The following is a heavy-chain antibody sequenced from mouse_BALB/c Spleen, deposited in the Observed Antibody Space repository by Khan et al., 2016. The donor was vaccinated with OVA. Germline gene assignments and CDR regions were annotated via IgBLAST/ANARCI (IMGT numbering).Heavy chain of an antibody. D-gene: IGHD2-10*01. CDR1: GFSLTDYG. V-gene: IGHV2-6-1*01. CDR2: IWSHGTT. J-gene: IGHJ4*01. Sequence: QVQLKESGPGLVAPSQSLSITCTISGFSLTDYGIHWVRQPPGKGLEWLVVIWSHGTTTYNSALKSRLSISKDNSTSQVFLKMNSLQTDYTAMYYCARQPYYHYYMMDYWGQGTSVTVSS. CDR3: ARQPYYHYYMMDY.